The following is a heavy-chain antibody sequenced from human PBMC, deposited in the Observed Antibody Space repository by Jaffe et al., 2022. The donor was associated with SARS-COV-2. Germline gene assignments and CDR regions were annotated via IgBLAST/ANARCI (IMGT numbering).Heavy chain of an antibody. D-gene: IGHD3-22*01. CDR1: GFTVSSNY. V-gene: IGHV3-66*02. CDR3: ARGEIFISMTRPPLSVQYFQH. CDR2: IDGGGST. Sequence: EVQLVESGGALVQPGGSLRLSCAASGFTVSSNYMSWVRQAPGKGLEWVSVIDGGGSTYYADSVRGRFTVSRDNSKNTLYLQMNSLRAEDTAVYYCARGEIFISMTRPPLSVQYFQHWGQGTLVTVSS. J-gene: IGHJ1*01.